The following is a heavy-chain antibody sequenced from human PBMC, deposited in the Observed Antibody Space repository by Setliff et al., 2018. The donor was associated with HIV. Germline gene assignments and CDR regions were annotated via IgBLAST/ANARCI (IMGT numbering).Heavy chain of an antibody. CDR1: GGSISSYY. Sequence: PSETLSLTCTVSGGSISSYYWTWIRQPPGKGLEWIGYLHYNGNTNSNSSLKSRLTMSVDTSRNHFSLKLSSVTAADTAVYYCARLDCSSSSGFVDYWGQGTLVTVSS. D-gene: IGHD2-2*01. CDR2: LHYNGNT. J-gene: IGHJ4*02. V-gene: IGHV4-59*08. CDR3: ARLDCSSSSGFVDY.